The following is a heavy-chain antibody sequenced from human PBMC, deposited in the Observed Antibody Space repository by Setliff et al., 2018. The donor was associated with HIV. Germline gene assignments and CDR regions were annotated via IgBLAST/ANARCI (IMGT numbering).Heavy chain of an antibody. V-gene: IGHV4-59*11. CDR1: GASITSHY. J-gene: IGHJ4*02. Sequence: SETLSLTCTVSGASITSHYWSWIRQSPGRELEWIGYIYSTGSTNYNPSLQSRVSISMAASKNKFSLKVTSVTSADTAVYYCAKGAGFYGDYTFDYWGQGNLVTVSS. D-gene: IGHD4-17*01. CDR2: IYSTGST. CDR3: AKGAGFYGDYTFDY.